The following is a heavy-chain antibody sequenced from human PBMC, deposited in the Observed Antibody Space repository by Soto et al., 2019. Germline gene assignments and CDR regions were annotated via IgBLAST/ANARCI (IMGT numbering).Heavy chain of an antibody. CDR1: GFTFGDYA. CDR3: TRYPWDYGDYDPPFDI. V-gene: IGHV3-49*03. J-gene: IGHJ3*02. CDR2: IRSKAYGGTT. Sequence: EVQLVESGGGLVQPGRSLRLSCTASGFTFGDYAMSWFRQAPGKGLEWVGFIRSKAYGGTTEYAAYVKGRFTISRDDSKSIAYLQMNSLKTEDTAVYYCTRYPWDYGDYDPPFDIWGQGTMVTVSS. D-gene: IGHD4-17*01.